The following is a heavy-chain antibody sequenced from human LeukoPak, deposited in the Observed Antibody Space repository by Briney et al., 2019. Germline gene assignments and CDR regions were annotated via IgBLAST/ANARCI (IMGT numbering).Heavy chain of an antibody. J-gene: IGHJ5*02. V-gene: IGHV1-69*01. D-gene: IGHD3-10*01. CDR3: ARGGAGTYYKRDGWFDP. CDR1: GGTFSSYA. CDR2: VIPIFGTA. Sequence: ASVKVSCKASGGTFSSYAISWVRQAPGQGLEWMGGVIPIFGTANYAQTFQGRVTITADESTSTAYMELSSLRSEDTAVYYCARGGAGTYYKRDGWFDPWGQGTVVTVSS.